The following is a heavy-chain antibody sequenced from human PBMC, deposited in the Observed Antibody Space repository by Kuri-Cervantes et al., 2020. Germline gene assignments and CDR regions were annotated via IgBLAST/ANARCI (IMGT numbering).Heavy chain of an antibody. Sequence: GESLKISCAASGFTVSSNYMSWVRQAPGKGLEWVALISSDESTKYYADSVKGRFTISRDNSKSMLYLHMSSLRTEDTAVYYCARPPGGFYGDYHPASDWGQGTLVTVSS. CDR3: ARPPGGFYGDYHPASD. CDR1: GFTVSSNY. J-gene: IGHJ4*02. D-gene: IGHD4-17*01. CDR2: ISSDESTK. V-gene: IGHV3-30-3*01.